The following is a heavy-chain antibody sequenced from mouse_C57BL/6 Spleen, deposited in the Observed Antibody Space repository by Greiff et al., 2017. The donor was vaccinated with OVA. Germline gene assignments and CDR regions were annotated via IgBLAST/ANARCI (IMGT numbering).Heavy chain of an antibody. Sequence: ESGPGLVKPSQSLSLTCSVTGYSITSGYYWNWIRQFPGNKLEWMGYISYDGSNNYNPSLKNRISITRDTSKNQFFLKLNSVTTEDTATYYCAREGDYYGSSHYWYFDVWGTGTTVTVSS. CDR1: GYSITSGYY. CDR2: ISYDGSN. D-gene: IGHD1-1*01. J-gene: IGHJ1*03. V-gene: IGHV3-6*01. CDR3: AREGDYYGSSHYWYFDV.